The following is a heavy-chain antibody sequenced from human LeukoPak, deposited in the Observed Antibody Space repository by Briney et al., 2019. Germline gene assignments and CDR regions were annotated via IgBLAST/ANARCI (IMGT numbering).Heavy chain of an antibody. V-gene: IGHV4-59*01. J-gene: IGHJ6*03. CDR2: IYYSGNI. CDR1: GGSINNYY. D-gene: IGHD3/OR15-3a*01. CDR3: ARASRGFGLGMDV. Sequence: SETLSLTCTVSGGSINNYYWSWIRQPPGKGLEWIGYIYYSGNINYNPSLKSRVTIAVDTSKNQFSLKLSSMNAADTAMYYCARASRGFGLGMDVWGKGTTVTVSS.